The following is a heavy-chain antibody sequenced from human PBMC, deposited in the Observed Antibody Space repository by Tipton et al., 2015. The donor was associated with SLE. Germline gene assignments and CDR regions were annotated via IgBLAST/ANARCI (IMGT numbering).Heavy chain of an antibody. Sequence: SLRLSCAASGFTFDDYAMHWVRQAPGKGLEWVSGISGSGGSTYYADSVKGRFTISRDNSKNTLYLQMNSLRAEDTAVYYCAKDGVGATGEYYFDYWGQGTLVTVSS. CDR3: AKDGVGATGEYYFDY. CDR2: ISGSGGST. D-gene: IGHD1-26*01. J-gene: IGHJ4*02. CDR1: GFTFDDYA. V-gene: IGHV3-23*01.